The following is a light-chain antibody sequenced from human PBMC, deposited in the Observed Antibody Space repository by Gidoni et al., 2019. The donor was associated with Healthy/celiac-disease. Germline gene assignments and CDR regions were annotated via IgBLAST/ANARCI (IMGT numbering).Light chain of an antibody. J-gene: IGKJ1*01. Sequence: EIVITQSPATLSVSPGERATLSCRARQSVSSNLAWYQQKPGQAPRLLLYGASTRATGPPARFSGSGSGTEFTLTISSLQSEDFAVYYWQQYNNWPRPTFGQGTKVEIK. CDR1: QSVSSN. V-gene: IGKV3-15*01. CDR2: GAS. CDR3: QQYNNWPRPT.